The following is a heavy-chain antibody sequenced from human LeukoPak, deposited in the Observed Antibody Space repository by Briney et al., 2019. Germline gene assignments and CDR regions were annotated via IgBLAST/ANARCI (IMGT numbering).Heavy chain of an antibody. CDR2: INWNGGST. J-gene: IGHJ4*02. D-gene: IGHD2-15*01. CDR3: ARDGVAATNSDY. CDR1: GFTFDDYG. Sequence: GGSLRLSCAASGFTFDDYGMSWVRQAPGKGLEWVSGINWNGGSTGYADSVKGRFTISRDNAKNPLYLQMNSLRAEDTALYYCARDGVAATNSDYWGQGTLVTVSS. V-gene: IGHV3-20*04.